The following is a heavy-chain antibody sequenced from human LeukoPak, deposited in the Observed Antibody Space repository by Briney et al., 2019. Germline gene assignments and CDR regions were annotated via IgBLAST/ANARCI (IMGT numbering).Heavy chain of an antibody. J-gene: IGHJ4*02. Sequence: GGSLRLSCAASGLTFSSYWMHWGRQAPGKGLVWVSRINPDGSSTTYADSVKGRFTMSRDNAANMLYLQMNSLRADDTAVYYCVRGIAGAANDHWGQRTLVTVSS. CDR1: GLTFSSYW. V-gene: IGHV3-74*01. D-gene: IGHD6-19*01. CDR3: VRGIAGAANDH. CDR2: INPDGSST.